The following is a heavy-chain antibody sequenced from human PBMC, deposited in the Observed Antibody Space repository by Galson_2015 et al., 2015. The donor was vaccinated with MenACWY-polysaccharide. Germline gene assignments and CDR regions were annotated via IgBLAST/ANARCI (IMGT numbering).Heavy chain of an antibody. CDR2: MNPNSGNT. CDR3: ARGGRLPVGEFYFVSLVHDS. Sequence: SVKVSCKASGYTFTSYDIHWVRQATGQGLEWMGWMNPNSGNTGYAQKFQGRVTMTRNTSISTAYMELSSLRSEDTAVYYCARGGRLPVGEFYFVSLVHDSWGQGTLVTVSS. J-gene: IGHJ4*02. CDR1: GYTFTSYD. D-gene: IGHD3-16*01. V-gene: IGHV1-8*01.